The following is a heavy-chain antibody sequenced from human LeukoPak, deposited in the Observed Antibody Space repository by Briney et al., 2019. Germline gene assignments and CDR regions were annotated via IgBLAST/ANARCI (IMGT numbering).Heavy chain of an antibody. J-gene: IGHJ4*02. CDR3: VTRDSGDYPYFDN. Sequence: PGGSLRLSCAASGFTVSRKYMSWVRQAPGKGLEWVSLMYCGGSTSYAASVKGRFTISRDKSQNMRYLQMYSLRAQHTPVYFFVTRDSGDYPYFDNWGQGTLVTVSS. D-gene: IGHD4-17*01. CDR1: GFTVSRKY. CDR2: MYCGGST. V-gene: IGHV3-53*01.